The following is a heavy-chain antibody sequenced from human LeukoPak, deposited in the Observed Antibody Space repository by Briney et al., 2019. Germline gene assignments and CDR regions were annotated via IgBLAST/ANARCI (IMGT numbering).Heavy chain of an antibody. D-gene: IGHD1-1*01. CDR2: ISSSSSYI. J-gene: IGHJ3*02. CDR3: ASGGGTTLYI. CDR1: GFTFSSYS. V-gene: IGHV3-21*01. Sequence: GGSLRLSCAASGFTFSSYSMNWVRQAPGKGLEWVSSISSSSSYIYYADSVKGRFTISRDNAKNSLYQQMNSLRAEDTAVYYCASGGGTTLYIWGQGTMVTVSS.